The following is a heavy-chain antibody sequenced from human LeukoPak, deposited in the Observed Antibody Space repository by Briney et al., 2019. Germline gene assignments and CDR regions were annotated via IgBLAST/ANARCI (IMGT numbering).Heavy chain of an antibody. CDR3: TREPSGTYWYFDL. V-gene: IGHV3-74*01. CDR1: GYIVGNHC. J-gene: IGHJ2*01. Sequence: GGSLRLSCAASGYIVGNHCMHWVRQAPGKGPVWVSRINGDGSNTHSADSVKGRFTISRDNAKNTLYLQMNSLRAEDTAVYYCTREPSGTYWYFDLWGRGTLVTVSS. D-gene: IGHD1-26*01. CDR2: INGDGSNT.